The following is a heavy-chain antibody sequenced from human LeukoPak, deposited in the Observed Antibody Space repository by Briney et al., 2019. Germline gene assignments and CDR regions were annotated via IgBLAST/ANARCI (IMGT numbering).Heavy chain of an antibody. V-gene: IGHV4-39*01. CDR2: NYYSGST. Sequence: SETLSLTCTVSGGSISSSGYYWGWVRQPPGKGLEWIGSNYYSGSTYNNPSLKSRVTISVDTSRNQFSLKPTSVTAADTAVYYCTRGVPYSSGHGDFDHWGQGTLVTVSS. CDR1: GGSISSSGYY. J-gene: IGHJ4*02. CDR3: TRGVPYSSGHGDFDH. D-gene: IGHD6-19*01.